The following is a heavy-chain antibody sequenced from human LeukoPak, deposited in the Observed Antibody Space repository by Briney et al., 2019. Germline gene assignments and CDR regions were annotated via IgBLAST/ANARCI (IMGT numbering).Heavy chain of an antibody. CDR2: INWRSDEI. CDR3: ARARSGSYYHFGPYFDH. Sequence: PGGSLRLSCSASGFTFDNYAMHWVRQAPMKGLEWVASINWRSDEIGYADSVKGRFTISRDNSKNTLYLQMNSLRAEDTAVYYCARARSGSYYHFGPYFDHWGQGTLVTVSS. CDR1: GFTFDNYA. J-gene: IGHJ4*02. V-gene: IGHV3-9*01. D-gene: IGHD1-26*01.